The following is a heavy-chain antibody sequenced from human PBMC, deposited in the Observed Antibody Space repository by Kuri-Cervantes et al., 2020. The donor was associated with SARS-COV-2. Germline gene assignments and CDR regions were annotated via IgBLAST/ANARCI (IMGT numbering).Heavy chain of an antibody. CDR3: AADMAYCGGDCYSNYYYYYGMDV. D-gene: IGHD2-21*02. CDR1: GGTFSSYT. V-gene: IGHV1-69*02. Sequence: SVKVSCKASGGTFSSYTISWVRQAPGQGLEWMGRIIPILGIANYAQRFQGRVTITADKSTSTAYMELSSLRSEDTAVYYCAADMAYCGGDCYSNYYYYYGMDVWGQGTTVTVSS. J-gene: IGHJ6*02. CDR2: IIPILGIA.